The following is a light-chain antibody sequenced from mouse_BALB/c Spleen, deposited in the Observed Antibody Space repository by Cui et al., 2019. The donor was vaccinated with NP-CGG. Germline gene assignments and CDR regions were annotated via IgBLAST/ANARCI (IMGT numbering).Light chain of an antibody. J-gene: IGLJ1*01. CDR2: GTN. CDR1: TGAVTTSNY. Sequence: QPVLPPESALTTSPGETVTLTCRSSTGAVTTSNYANWVQEKPDHLFTGLIGGTNNRAPGVPARFSGSLIGDKAALTITGAQTEDEAIYFCALWYSNHWVFGGGTKLTVL. CDR3: ALWYSNHWV. V-gene: IGLV1*01.